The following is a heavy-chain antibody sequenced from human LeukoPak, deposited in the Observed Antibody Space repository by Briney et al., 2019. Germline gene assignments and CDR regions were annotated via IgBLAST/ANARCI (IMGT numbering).Heavy chain of an antibody. J-gene: IGHJ4*02. D-gene: IGHD6-19*01. Sequence: AGGSLRLSCAASGFTFSSYRMSCVRQAPGKGLEWVANIKQDGSQKYSMDSVQGRFTISRDNAKNSLYLQMNSLRAEDMAVYYCAKASTVQQWLVMVYWGQGTLVTVSS. CDR2: IKQDGSQK. V-gene: IGHV3-7*01. CDR1: GFTFSSYR. CDR3: AKASTVQQWLVMVY.